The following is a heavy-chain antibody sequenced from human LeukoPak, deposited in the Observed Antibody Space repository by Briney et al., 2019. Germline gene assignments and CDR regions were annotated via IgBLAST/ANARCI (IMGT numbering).Heavy chain of an antibody. Sequence: PGGSLRLSSAASGFTFSSYEMNWVRQAPGKGLEWVSYISSSGSTIYYADSVKGRFTISRDNAKNSLYLQMNSLRAEDTAVYYCARGVYYYGSGSIYGGYYYYYMDVWGKGTTVTVSS. CDR3: ARGVYYYGSGSIYGGYYYYYMDV. V-gene: IGHV3-48*03. CDR2: ISSSGSTI. D-gene: IGHD3-10*01. J-gene: IGHJ6*03. CDR1: GFTFSSYE.